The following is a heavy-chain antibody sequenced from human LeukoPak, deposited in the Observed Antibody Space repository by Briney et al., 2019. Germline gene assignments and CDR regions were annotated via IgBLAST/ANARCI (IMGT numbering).Heavy chain of an antibody. D-gene: IGHD6-13*01. CDR2: TNSDGSTT. Sequence: GGSLRLSCAASGFTFSSYWMHWVRQVPGKGLVWVSRTNSDGSTTSYADSVKGRFTISRDNAKNTLYLQMNSLRAEDTAVYYCARVSSTWSNFDNWGQGTLVTVSS. J-gene: IGHJ4*02. V-gene: IGHV3-74*01. CDR3: ARVSSTWSNFDN. CDR1: GFTFSSYW.